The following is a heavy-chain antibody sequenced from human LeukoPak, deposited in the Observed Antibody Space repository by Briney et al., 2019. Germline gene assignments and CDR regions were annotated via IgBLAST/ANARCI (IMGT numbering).Heavy chain of an antibody. D-gene: IGHD3-10*01. V-gene: IGHV4-59*01. CDR2: FHNSRTT. Sequence: KPSQTLSLTCTVSGGSISGYSWTWIRHPPAQGLEWIGYFHNSRTTSYNPSLTGRVIISVDTAMDQISLKLNSVTAADTAVYYCARGHLGLSPWGQGTLVTVSS. J-gene: IGHJ5*02. CDR3: ARGHLGLSP. CDR1: GGSISGYS.